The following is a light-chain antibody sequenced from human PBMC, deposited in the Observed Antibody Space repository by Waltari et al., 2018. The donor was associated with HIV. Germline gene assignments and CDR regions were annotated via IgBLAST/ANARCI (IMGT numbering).Light chain of an antibody. CDR2: WAS. V-gene: IGKV4-1*01. CDR1: QSVLYNSNNKNY. CDR3: QQYYSTPHT. J-gene: IGKJ2*01. Sequence: DIVMTQSPDSLAVSLGERATINCKSSQSVLYNSNNKNYLAWYQQKAGQPPNLLIYWASTREFGVPDRFSGSGSVTDFTLTISSLQAEDVAVYYCQQYYSTPHTFGQGTKLEIK.